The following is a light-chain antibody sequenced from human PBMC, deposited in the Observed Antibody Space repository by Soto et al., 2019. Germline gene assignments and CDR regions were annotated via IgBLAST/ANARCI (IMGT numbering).Light chain of an antibody. V-gene: IGKV1-5*03. CDR1: QSISTL. CDR2: TAS. CDR3: QQYDTYHLT. J-gene: IGKJ4*01. Sequence: DIQMTQSPSTLSASVGDRVTITCRASQSISTLMAWYQQKPGKAPTLLIYTASTLESGVPSRFSGSGSGTEFTLTISSLQPDDFATYYCQQYDTYHLTFGGGTKVEIK.